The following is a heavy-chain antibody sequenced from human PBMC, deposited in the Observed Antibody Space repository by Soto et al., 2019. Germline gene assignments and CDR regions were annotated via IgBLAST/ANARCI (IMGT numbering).Heavy chain of an antibody. CDR1: GFTFSSYA. J-gene: IGHJ5*02. V-gene: IGHV3-23*01. CDR3: ARDKDPPLFGVVTHYNWCDP. CDR2: ISGSGGST. Sequence: EVQLLESGGGLVQPGGSLRLSCAASGFTFSSYAMSWVRQAPGKGLEWVSAISGSGGSTYYADSVKGRFTISRDNSKNALYLQMNSLRAEDTAVYYCARDKDPPLFGVVTHYNWCDPWGQGTLVTVSS. D-gene: IGHD3-3*01.